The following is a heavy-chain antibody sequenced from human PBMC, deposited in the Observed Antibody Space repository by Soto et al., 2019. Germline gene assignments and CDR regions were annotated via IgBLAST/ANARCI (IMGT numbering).Heavy chain of an antibody. D-gene: IGHD1-1*01. CDR2: ISDDRKNT. CDR3: TTGPLPSSIGTGAY. CDR1: GFVFSVNY. Sequence: EVQLEQSGGGLVQPGVSLRLSCAAAGFVFSVNYMHWVRQVPGKAPVWVARISDDRKNTTYADSVKGRFTISRDNAKDTLYLQMRHLRPEDTAVYYCTTGPLPSSIGTGAYWGRGTQVTVSS. V-gene: IGHV3-74*03. J-gene: IGHJ4*02.